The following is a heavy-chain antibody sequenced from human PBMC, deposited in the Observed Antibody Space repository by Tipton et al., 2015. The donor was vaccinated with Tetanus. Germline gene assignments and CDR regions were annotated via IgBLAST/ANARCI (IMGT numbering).Heavy chain of an antibody. D-gene: IGHD4-17*01. CDR2: IYYRGSI. Sequence: TLSLTCAVSGISIGSANYYRSWIRHHPRKGLEWIGYIYYRGSIHYNPSLQSRVFISLDTSANQFSLKLNSVTAADTAVYYCARGGNEYGDPPDYWGRGTLVTVSS. J-gene: IGHJ4*02. CDR3: ARGGNEYGDPPDY. V-gene: IGHV4-31*11. CDR1: GISIGSANYY.